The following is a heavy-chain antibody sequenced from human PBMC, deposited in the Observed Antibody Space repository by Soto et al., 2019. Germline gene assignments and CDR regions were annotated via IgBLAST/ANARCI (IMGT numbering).Heavy chain of an antibody. J-gene: IGHJ4*02. V-gene: IGHV3-7*01. CDR3: ARWDWGGYYFDY. D-gene: IGHD7-27*01. CDR2: IKQDGREK. CDR1: GFTFSTYW. Sequence: PGGSLRLSCAASGFTFSTYWMGWVRRAPGKGLERVANIKQDGREKYYVDSVKGRFTISRDSAKNSLYLQMNSLRAEDTAVYYCARWDWGGYYFDYWGQGTLVTVSS.